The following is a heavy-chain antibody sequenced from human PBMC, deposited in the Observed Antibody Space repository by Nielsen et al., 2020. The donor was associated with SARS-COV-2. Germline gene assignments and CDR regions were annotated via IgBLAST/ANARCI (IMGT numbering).Heavy chain of an antibody. J-gene: IGHJ6*02. Sequence: SVKVSCKASGGTFSSYAISWVRQAPGQGLEWMGRIIPILGIANYAQKFQGRVTVTAVKSTSTAYMGLSSLRSEDTAVYYCARLQSGSYTGMDVWGQGTTVTVSS. V-gene: IGHV1-69*04. CDR1: GGTFSSYA. CDR3: ARLQSGSYTGMDV. D-gene: IGHD1-26*01. CDR2: IIPILGIA.